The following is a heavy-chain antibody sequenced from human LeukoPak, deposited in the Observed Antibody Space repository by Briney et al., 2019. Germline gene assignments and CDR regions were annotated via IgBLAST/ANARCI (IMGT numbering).Heavy chain of an antibody. CDR3: ATFRFLGT. CDR2: IKPGGNEK. Sequence: GGSLRLSCAASGFTFNNYWMTWVRQGPGKGLEWVANIKPGGNEKYYVDSVKGRFTISRDNVKNSLYLQMNSLRAEDTAIYYCATFRFLGTWGQGTMVTVSS. CDR1: GFTFNNYW. D-gene: IGHD3-3*01. V-gene: IGHV3-7*03. J-gene: IGHJ3*01.